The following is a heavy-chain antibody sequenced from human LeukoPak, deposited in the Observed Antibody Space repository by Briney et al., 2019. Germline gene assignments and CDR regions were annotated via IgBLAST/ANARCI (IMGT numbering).Heavy chain of an antibody. D-gene: IGHD6-6*01. J-gene: IGHJ6*03. CDR3: ARGVSSSSELFYYMDV. Sequence: SVKVSCKASGGTFSSYAISWVRQAPGQGLEWMGGIIPIFGTANYAQKFQGRVTITADKSTSTAYMELSSLRSEDTAVYYCARGVSSSSELFYYMDVWGKGTTVTISS. CDR1: GGTFSSYA. V-gene: IGHV1-69*06. CDR2: IIPIFGTA.